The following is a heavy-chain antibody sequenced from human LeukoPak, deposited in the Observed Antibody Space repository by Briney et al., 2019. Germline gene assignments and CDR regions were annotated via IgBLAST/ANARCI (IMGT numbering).Heavy chain of an antibody. D-gene: IGHD2-15*01. J-gene: IGHJ4*02. V-gene: IGHV3-23*01. Sequence: GGSLRLSCAASGFTFSSYAMSWVRQAPGKGLEWFSAISGSGGSTYYADSVKGRFTISRDNSKNTLYLQMNSLRAEDTAVYYRAKDPGVGYCSGGSCYGEDYWGQGTLVTVSS. CDR1: GFTFSSYA. CDR3: AKDPGVGYCSGGSCYGEDY. CDR2: ISGSGGST.